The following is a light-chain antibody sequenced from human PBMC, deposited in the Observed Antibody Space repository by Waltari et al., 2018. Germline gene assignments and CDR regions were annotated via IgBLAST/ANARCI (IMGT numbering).Light chain of an antibody. CDR3: SSYAGSNTWV. J-gene: IGLJ2*01. CDR1: SSDIVNYNP. Sequence: QAAPTQPPSVSGSPGQSVTIPCTGTSSDIVNYNPVSCYQQHPGKAPKLMIYEVSKRPSGVSDRFSGSKSGNTASLTISGLQAEDEADYYCSSYAGSNTWVFGGGTRLTVL. V-gene: IGLV2-14*02. CDR2: EVS.